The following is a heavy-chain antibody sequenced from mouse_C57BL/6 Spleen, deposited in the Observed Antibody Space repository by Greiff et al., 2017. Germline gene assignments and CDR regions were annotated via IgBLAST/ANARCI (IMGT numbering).Heavy chain of an antibody. CDR3: ARGIYDGYDWYLDV. J-gene: IGHJ1*03. CDR1: GYTFTSYW. CDR2: IYPGSGST. D-gene: IGHD2-3*01. Sequence: VQLQQPGAELVKPGASVKMSCKASGYTFTSYWITWVKQRPGQGLEWIGDIYPGSGSTNYNEKFKSKATLTVDTSSSTAYMQLSSLTSEDSAGYYCARGIYDGYDWYLDVWGTGTTVTVSS. V-gene: IGHV1-55*01.